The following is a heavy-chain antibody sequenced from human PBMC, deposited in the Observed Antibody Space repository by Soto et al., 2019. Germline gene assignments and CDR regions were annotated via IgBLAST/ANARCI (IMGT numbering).Heavy chain of an antibody. D-gene: IGHD3-10*01. V-gene: IGHV4-34*01. CDR3: ATTYYYGSGSYGKFDP. J-gene: IGHJ5*02. Sequence: SETLSLTCAVYGGSFSGYYWSWIRQPPGKGLEWIGEINHSGSTNYNPSLKSRVTISVDTSKNQFSLKLSSVTAADTAVYYCATTYYYGSGSYGKFDPWGQGTLVTVSS. CDR1: GGSFSGYY. CDR2: INHSGST.